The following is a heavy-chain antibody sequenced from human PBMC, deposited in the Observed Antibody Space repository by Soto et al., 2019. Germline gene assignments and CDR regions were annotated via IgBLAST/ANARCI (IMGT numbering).Heavy chain of an antibody. D-gene: IGHD3-3*01. CDR3: AAGNTIFGVVPVFDY. CDR1: GFTFTISA. J-gene: IGHJ4*02. V-gene: IGHV1-58*01. Sequence: GASVKVSCKASGFTFTISAVQWVRQARGQRLEWIGWIVVGSGNTNYAQKFQERVTITRDMSTSTAYMELSSLRSEDTAVYYCAAGNTIFGVVPVFDYWGQGTLVTVSS. CDR2: IVVGSGNT.